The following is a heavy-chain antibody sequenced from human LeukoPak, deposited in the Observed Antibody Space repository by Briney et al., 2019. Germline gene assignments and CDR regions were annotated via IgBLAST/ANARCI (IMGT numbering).Heavy chain of an antibody. CDR2: IIISGSSI. Sequence: PGGSLRLSCAASEFTFSSYSMNWVRQAPGKGLEWVSSIIISGSSIYYADSVKGRFTISRDNAKNSLYLQMNSLRADGTAVYYCARSRIEAVGTGAFDIWGQGTMVTVSS. CDR3: ARSRIEAVGTGAFDI. V-gene: IGHV3-21*01. CDR1: EFTFSSYS. J-gene: IGHJ3*02. D-gene: IGHD6-13*01.